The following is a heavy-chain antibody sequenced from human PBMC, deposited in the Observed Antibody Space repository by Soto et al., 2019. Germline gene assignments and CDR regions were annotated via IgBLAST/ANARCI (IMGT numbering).Heavy chain of an antibody. J-gene: IGHJ5*02. Sequence: GASVKVSCKASGGTFSSYAISWVRQAPGQGLEWMGGIIPIFGTANYAQKFQGRVTITADESTSTAYMELSSLRSVDTAVYYCARDYDSSGLPGPWGQGTLVTVSS. D-gene: IGHD3-22*01. CDR1: GGTFSSYA. CDR3: ARDYDSSGLPGP. CDR2: IIPIFGTA. V-gene: IGHV1-69*13.